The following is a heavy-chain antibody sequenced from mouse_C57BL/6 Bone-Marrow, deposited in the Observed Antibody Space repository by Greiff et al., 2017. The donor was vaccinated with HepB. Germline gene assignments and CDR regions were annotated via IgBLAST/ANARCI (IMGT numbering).Heavy chain of an antibody. Sequence: FPGNKLEYIGYTFYSGITYYNPSLESRTYITRDTSKNQFSLKLSSVTTEDTATYYCARAPYYGSSYDYAMDYWGQGTSVTVSS. CDR2: TFYSGIT. V-gene: IGHV3-3*01. J-gene: IGHJ4*01. CDR3: ARAPYYGSSYDYAMDY. D-gene: IGHD1-1*01.